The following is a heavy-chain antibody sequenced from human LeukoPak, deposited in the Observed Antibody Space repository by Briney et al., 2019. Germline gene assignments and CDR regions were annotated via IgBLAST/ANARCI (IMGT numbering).Heavy chain of an antibody. CDR1: GASISSGQYY. CDR3: ARGGASMAFHS. CDR2: IHSSGST. Sequence: SQTLSLTCTVSGASISSGQYYWNWIRQPPGKGLEWIGYIHSSGSTYYNPSLKSRVIISGDTSRTQFSLTLTSVTAADTAVYYCARGGASMAFHSWGQGTLVTVSS. V-gene: IGHV4-30-4*01. D-gene: IGHD2/OR15-2a*01. J-gene: IGHJ5*01.